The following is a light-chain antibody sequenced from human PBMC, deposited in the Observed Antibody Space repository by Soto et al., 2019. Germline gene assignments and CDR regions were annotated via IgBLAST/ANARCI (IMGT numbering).Light chain of an antibody. V-gene: IGKV3-15*01. CDR1: QSLSGN. CDR3: QQYINWPLT. J-gene: IGKJ4*01. Sequence: EIVMTQSPATLSVSPGERATLSCRASQSLSGNLAWYQHKPGQAPRVLIYAASTRATGIPARFSGSGSGTEFTLTISSLQSEDFALYYCQQYINWPLTFGGGTKVEIK. CDR2: AAS.